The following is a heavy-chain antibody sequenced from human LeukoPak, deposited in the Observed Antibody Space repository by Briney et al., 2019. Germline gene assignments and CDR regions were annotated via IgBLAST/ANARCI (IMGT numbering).Heavy chain of an antibody. CDR3: AREGSDYVFDY. V-gene: IGHV3-48*03. CDR2: ISSSGSLM. CDR1: GFTFSNYE. Sequence: GGSLRFSCAASGFTFSNYEMNWVRQAPGRGLEWVSYISSSGSLMYCADSVKGRFTISRDNAKNSLYLQMNSLRAEDTAVYYCAREGSDYVFDYWGQGTLVTVSS. J-gene: IGHJ4*02. D-gene: IGHD4-17*01.